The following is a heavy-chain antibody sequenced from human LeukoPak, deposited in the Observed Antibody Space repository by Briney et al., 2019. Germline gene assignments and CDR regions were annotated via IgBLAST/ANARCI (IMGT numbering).Heavy chain of an antibody. V-gene: IGHV4-59*01. CDR2: INYSGSN. Sequence: SETLSLTCTVSGGSLSTYYWSWIRQAPWKGMEWIGYINYSGSNDYNPSLKSRVTISVDTSKNQLTLKMRSVTAADTAVYYCAREYSSFEYWGQGTLVTVSS. CDR3: AREYSSFEY. CDR1: GGSLSTYY. D-gene: IGHD6-13*01. J-gene: IGHJ4*02.